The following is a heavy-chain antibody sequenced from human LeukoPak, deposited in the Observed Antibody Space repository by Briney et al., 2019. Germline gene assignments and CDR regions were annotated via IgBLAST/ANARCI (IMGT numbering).Heavy chain of an antibody. J-gene: IGHJ1*01. V-gene: IGHV1-18*01. CDR1: GYTFTSYG. CDR3: ARDYTGVLWFGDHPQYSQH. D-gene: IGHD3-10*01. CDR2: ISAYNSNT. Sequence: ASVKVSCKASGYTFTSYGISWVRQAPGQGLEWMGWISAYNSNTNYAQKLQGRVTMTTDTSTSTAYMELRSLRSDDTAVYYCARDYTGVLWFGDHPQYSQHWGQGTLVTVSS.